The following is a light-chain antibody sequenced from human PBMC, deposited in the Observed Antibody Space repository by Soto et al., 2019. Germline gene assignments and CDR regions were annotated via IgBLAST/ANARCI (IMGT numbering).Light chain of an antibody. V-gene: IGKV1-5*03. CDR2: MAS. CDR1: QTINRW. CDR3: QQYLSYPWP. J-gene: IGKJ1*01. Sequence: DIQMTQSPSTLSASVGDTVIITCRASQTINRWLAWYQQKSGKAPKVLIYMASNLERGAPSRFSGSGSGTEFTLTISNLQPDDFATYYCQQYLSYPWPFGQGTKVEIK.